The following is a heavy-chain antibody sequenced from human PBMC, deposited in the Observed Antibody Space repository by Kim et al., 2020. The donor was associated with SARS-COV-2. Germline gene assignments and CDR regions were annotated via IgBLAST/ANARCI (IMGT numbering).Heavy chain of an antibody. V-gene: IGHV4-39*01. J-gene: IGHJ4*01. D-gene: IGHD2-2*01. CDR1: GRSISSSNYY. CDR3: ARHGWTTSFDY. Sequence: SETLSLTCSVSGRSISSSNYYWGWIRQSPGKGLEWIGGIHYSGNTYYHPSLKSRVTISVDTPKNQFSLKFSSVTAADTAVYYCARHGWTTSFDYWGHGTLITVSS. CDR2: IHYSGNT.